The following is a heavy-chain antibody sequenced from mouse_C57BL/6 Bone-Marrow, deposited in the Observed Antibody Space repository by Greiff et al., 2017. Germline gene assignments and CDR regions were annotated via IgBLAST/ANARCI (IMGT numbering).Heavy chain of an antibody. CDR1: GYAFRSSW. J-gene: IGHJ2*01. Sequence: QVQLQQSGPELVKPGASVKISCKASGYAFRSSWMNWVKQRPGKGLEWIGRIYPGDGDTNYNGKFKGKATLTADKSSSTAYMQLSSLTSEDSAVYFCAWGCADFDYWGQGTTLTVSS. V-gene: IGHV1-82*01. CDR2: IYPGDGDT. D-gene: IGHD3-3*01. CDR3: AWGCADFDY.